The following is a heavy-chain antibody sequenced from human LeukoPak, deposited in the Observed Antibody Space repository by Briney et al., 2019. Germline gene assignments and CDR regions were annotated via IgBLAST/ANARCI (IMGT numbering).Heavy chain of an antibody. J-gene: IGHJ4*02. CDR1: GFTFSSYW. CDR2: IKQDGSEK. D-gene: IGHD3-22*01. Sequence: PGGSLRLSCAASGFTFSSYWMSWVRQAPGKGLEWVANIKQDGSEKYYVDSVKGRFTISRDNAKNSLYLQMNSLRAEDTAVYYCAKDFYYDSSGYEGFDYWGQGTLVTVSS. V-gene: IGHV3-7*03. CDR3: AKDFYYDSSGYEGFDY.